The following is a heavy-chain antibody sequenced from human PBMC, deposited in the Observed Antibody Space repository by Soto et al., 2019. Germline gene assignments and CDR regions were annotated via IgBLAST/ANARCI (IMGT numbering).Heavy chain of an antibody. CDR2: INPKSGGT. D-gene: IGHD2-8*01. CDR1: GYSFTDYH. J-gene: IGHJ6*02. Sequence: ASVKVSCKASGYSFTDYHIHWVRQAPGQGLEWLGRINPKSGGTSTAQKFQGWVTMTTDTSISTASMELTRLTSDDTAIYYCARGDSTDCSNGGCSFFDNHDMVVWG. CDR3: ARGDSTDCSNGGCSFFDNHDMVV. V-gene: IGHV1-2*04.